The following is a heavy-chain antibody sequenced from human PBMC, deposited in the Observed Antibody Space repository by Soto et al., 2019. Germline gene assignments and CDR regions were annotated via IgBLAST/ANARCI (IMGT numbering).Heavy chain of an antibody. J-gene: IGHJ4*02. CDR1: GGTFSRHA. CDR3: ARGWGYDSNDYYYAY. D-gene: IGHD3-22*01. Sequence: QVQLVQSGAEVRKPGSSVKVSCKASGGTFSRHAISWVRQAPGQGLEWMGGIIPIFGTANHAQKLQCRVTIIADESTSTVYMELSSLRSEDTAMYYCARGWGYDSNDYYYAYWGQGTLVIVSS. CDR2: IIPIFGTA. V-gene: IGHV1-69*01.